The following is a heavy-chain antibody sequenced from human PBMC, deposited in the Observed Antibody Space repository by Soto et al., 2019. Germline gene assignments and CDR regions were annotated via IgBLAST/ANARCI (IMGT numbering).Heavy chain of an antibody. Sequence: GGSLRLSCAASGFTFMNFAMKWVGQAPGKGLEWVSVIGGDGANIHYADSVKGRFTISRDNSKDTLYLQMDSLRAEDTAEYYCATYTTTKTADYWGQGTLVTLSS. CDR2: IGGDGANI. CDR1: GFTFMNFA. CDR3: ATYTTTKTADY. D-gene: IGHD3-16*01. J-gene: IGHJ4*02. V-gene: IGHV3-23*01.